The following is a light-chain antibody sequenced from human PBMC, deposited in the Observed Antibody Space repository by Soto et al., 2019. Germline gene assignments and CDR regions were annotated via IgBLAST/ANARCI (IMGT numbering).Light chain of an antibody. Sequence: DIQMTQSPSTLSASVGDRVTISCRASQSVRSWLAWYQQKPGRAPKFLIYDASSLESGVPSRFSGSGSGTEFTLTISNLQPDDFATYYCQQHGQWPITFGQGTRLEIK. CDR2: DAS. CDR1: QSVRSW. V-gene: IGKV1-5*01. CDR3: QQHGQWPIT. J-gene: IGKJ5*01.